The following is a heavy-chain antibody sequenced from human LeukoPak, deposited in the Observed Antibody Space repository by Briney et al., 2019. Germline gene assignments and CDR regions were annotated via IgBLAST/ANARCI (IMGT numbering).Heavy chain of an antibody. D-gene: IGHD2-2*01. CDR3: ARDGDCSSTSCRRGFDP. CDR1: GYTFTSYG. V-gene: IGHV1-18*01. J-gene: IGHJ5*02. Sequence: ASVKVFCKASGYTFTSYGISWVRQAPGQGLEWMGWISAYNGNTNYAQKLQGRVTMTTDTSTSTAYMELRSLRSDDTAVYYCARDGDCSSTSCRRGFDPWGQGTLVTVSS. CDR2: ISAYNGNT.